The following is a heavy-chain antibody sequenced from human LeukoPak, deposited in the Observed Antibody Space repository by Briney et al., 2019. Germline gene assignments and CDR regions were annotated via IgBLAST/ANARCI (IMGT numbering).Heavy chain of an antibody. CDR1: GGSFSGYY. D-gene: IGHD2-2*01. CDR2: INHSGST. CDR3: ASKPALGYCSSTSCRYGMDV. Sequence: PPETLSLTCAVYGGSFSGYYWSWIRQPPGKGLEWIGEINHSGSTNYNPSLKSRVTISVDTSKNQFSLKLSSVTAADTAVYYCASKPALGYCSSTSCRYGMDVWGQGTTVTVSS. V-gene: IGHV4-34*01. J-gene: IGHJ6*02.